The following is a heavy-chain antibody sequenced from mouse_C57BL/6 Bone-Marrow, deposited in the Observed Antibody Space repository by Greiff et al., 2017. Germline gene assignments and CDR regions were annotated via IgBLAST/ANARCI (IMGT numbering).Heavy chain of an antibody. CDR1: GYTFTSYW. J-gene: IGHJ4*01. D-gene: IGHD1-1*01. CDR2: IYPGSGST. V-gene: IGHV1-55*01. CDR3: ARYYYYGSSDAMDY. Sequence: QVQLQQPGAELVKPGASVKMSCKASGYTFTSYWITWVKQRPGQGLEWIGDIYPGSGSTNYNEKFKSKATLTVDTSSSTAYMQLSSLTSEDSAVYYCARYYYYGSSDAMDYWGQGTSVTVSS.